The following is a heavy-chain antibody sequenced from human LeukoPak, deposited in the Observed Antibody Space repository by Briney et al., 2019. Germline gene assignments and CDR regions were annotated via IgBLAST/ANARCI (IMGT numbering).Heavy chain of an antibody. CDR3: ARHYDFWRMGYFDY. D-gene: IGHD3-3*01. CDR1: GFIFSSYV. J-gene: IGHJ4*02. Sequence: PGGSLRLSCAASGFIFSSYVMRWVRQAPGKGLEYVSAISSNGDSTYYANSVKGRFTISRDNSKNTLYLQMNSLRAEDTAVYYCARHYDFWRMGYFDYWGQGTLVTVSS. CDR2: ISSNGDST. V-gene: IGHV3-64*01.